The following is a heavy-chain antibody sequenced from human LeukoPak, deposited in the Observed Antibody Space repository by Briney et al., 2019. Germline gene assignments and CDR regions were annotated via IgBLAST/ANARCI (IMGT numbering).Heavy chain of an antibody. CDR3: AKEGRLTVAAVVVENYFDF. CDR1: GFTFSRSA. J-gene: IGHJ4*02. V-gene: IGHV3-23*01. Sequence: GGSLRLYCVGSGFTFSRSAMSWVRLAPGQGLEWVSGLSGGGGHTYYTDSVKGRFTISRDNSKTTVSLQMNSLTTDDTAVYYCAKEGRLTVAAVVVENYFDFWGQGTPVIVSA. D-gene: IGHD3-22*01. CDR2: LSGGGGHT.